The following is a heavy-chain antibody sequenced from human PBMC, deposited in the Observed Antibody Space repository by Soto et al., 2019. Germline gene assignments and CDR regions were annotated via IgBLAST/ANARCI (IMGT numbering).Heavy chain of an antibody. D-gene: IGHD4-17*01. CDR1: GGSISSSSYY. V-gene: IGHV4-39*01. CDR2: IYYSGST. Sequence: PSETLSLTCTVSGGSISSSSYYWGWIRQPPGKGLEWIGSIYYSGSTYYNPPLKSRVTISVDTSKNQFSLKLRSVTAADTAVYYCARRLSTESETTYTNWGQGTLVTVSS. CDR3: ARRLSTESETTYTN. J-gene: IGHJ4*02.